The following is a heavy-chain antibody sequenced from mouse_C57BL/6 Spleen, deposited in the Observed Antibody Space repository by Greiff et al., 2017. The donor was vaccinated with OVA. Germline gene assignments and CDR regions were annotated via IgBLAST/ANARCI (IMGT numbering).Heavy chain of an antibody. CDR2: INPSNGGT. D-gene: IGHD1-1*01. V-gene: IGHV1-53*01. CDR3: ARGANYYGSSYGYFDV. Sequence: QVQLQQSGTELVKPGASVKLSCKASGYTFTSYWMHWVKQRPGQGLEWIGNINPSNGGTNYNEKFKSKATLTVDKSSSTAYMQLSSLTSEDSAVYYCARGANYYGSSYGYFDVWGTGTTVTVSS. CDR1: GYTFTSYW. J-gene: IGHJ1*03.